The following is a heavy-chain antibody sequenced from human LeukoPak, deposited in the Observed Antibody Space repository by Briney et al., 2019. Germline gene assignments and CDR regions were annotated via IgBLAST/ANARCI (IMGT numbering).Heavy chain of an antibody. V-gene: IGHV1-18*01. CDR1: GYTFTSYA. CDR3: ARDQLRYYGSNNYYSDMDF. Sequence: ASVKVSCKASGYTFTSYAIAWVRQAPGQGLEWMGWISAYNGGTNYAQKSRGRVTMTTDTSTNTGYMELRSLRSDDTAVYFCARDQLRYYGSNNYYSDMDFWGQGTTVTVSS. CDR2: ISAYNGGT. J-gene: IGHJ6*02. D-gene: IGHD3-10*01.